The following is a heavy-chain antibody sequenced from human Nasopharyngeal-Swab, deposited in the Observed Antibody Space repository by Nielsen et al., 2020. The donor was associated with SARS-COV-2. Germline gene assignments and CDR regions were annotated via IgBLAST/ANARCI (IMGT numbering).Heavy chain of an antibody. D-gene: IGHD2-15*01. CDR2: INPSGGST. J-gene: IGHJ5*02. V-gene: IGHV1-46*01. CDR1: GYTFTSYY. Sequence: ASVKVSCKASGYTFTSYYMHWVRQAPGQGLEWMGIINPSGGSTSCAQKFQGRVTMTRDTSTSTVYMELSSLRSEDTAVYYCARELSARHPAPNWFDPWGQGTLVTVSS. CDR3: ARELSARHPAPNWFDP.